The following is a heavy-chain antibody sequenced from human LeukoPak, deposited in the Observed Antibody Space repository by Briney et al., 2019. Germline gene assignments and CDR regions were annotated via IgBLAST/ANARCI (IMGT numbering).Heavy chain of an antibody. V-gene: IGHV3-30*04. CDR1: ASTFRNHA. Sequence: GRSLRLSCAASASTFRNHAIHWVRQAPGKGLEWVTVISHDGTNDYYRDSVKGRFTISRDNSKNTVLLQMNSLSPDDTALYYCVGSPTYYYMDVWGKGTTVTVSS. CDR2: ISHDGTND. CDR3: VGSPTYYYMDV. D-gene: IGHD3-10*01. J-gene: IGHJ6*03.